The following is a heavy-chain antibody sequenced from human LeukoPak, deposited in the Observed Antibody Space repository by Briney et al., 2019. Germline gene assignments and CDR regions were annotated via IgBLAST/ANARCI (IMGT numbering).Heavy chain of an antibody. CDR3: ARVTTYYYDSSGPNWFDP. CDR1: GGSISSYY. V-gene: IGHV4-59*01. D-gene: IGHD3-22*01. CDR2: IYYSGST. J-gene: IGHJ5*02. Sequence: SETLSLTCTVSGGSISSYYWSWIRQPPGKGLEWIGYIYYSGSTNYNPSLKSRVTISVDTSKNQFSLKLGSVTAADTAVYYCARVTTYYYDSSGPNWFDPWGQGTLVTVSS.